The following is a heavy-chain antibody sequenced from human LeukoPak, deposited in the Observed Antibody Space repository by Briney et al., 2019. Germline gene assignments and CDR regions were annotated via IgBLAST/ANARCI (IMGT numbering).Heavy chain of an antibody. V-gene: IGHV4-31*03. J-gene: IGHJ4*02. Sequence: SQTLSLTCTVSGGSISSGGYYWSWIRQPPGKGLEWIGEINHSGSTNYNPSLKSRVTISVDTSKNQFSLKLSSVTAADTAVYYCANLRSYCTNGVCQYYFDYWGQGTLVTVSS. CDR1: GGSISSGGYY. D-gene: IGHD2-8*01. CDR3: ANLRSYCTNGVCQYYFDY. CDR2: INHSGST.